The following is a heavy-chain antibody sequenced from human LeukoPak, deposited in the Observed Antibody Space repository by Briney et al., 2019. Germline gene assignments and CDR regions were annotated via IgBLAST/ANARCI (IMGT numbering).Heavy chain of an antibody. CDR1: GGSFSGYY. CDR3: ARGDYYDSSGYYDY. CDR2: INHSGST. J-gene: IGHJ4*02. V-gene: IGHV4-34*01. Sequence: SETLSLTCAVYGGSFSGYYWSWLRQPPGKGLEWIGEINHSGSTNYNPSLKSRVTISVDTSKNQFSLKLSSVTAADTAVYYCARGDYYDSSGYYDYWGQGTLVTVSS. D-gene: IGHD3-22*01.